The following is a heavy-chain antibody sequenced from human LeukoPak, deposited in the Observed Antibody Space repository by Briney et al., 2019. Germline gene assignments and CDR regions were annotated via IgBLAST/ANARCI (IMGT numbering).Heavy chain of an antibody. D-gene: IGHD2-2*03. V-gene: IGHV3-30*02. CDR2: IRYDGSNK. J-gene: IGHJ3*02. CDR3: AKDYGYCSSTSCRPYAFDI. Sequence: GGSLRLSCAASGFTFSSYGMHWDRQAPGKGLEWVACIRYDGSNKYYADSVKGRFTISRDNSKNTLYLQMNSLRAEDTAVYYCAKDYGYCSSTSCRPYAFDIWGQGTMVTVSS. CDR1: GFTFSSYG.